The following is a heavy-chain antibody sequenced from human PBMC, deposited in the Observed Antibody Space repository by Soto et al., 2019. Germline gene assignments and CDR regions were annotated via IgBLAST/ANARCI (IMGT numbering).Heavy chain of an antibody. CDR1: GFTFSRFD. CDR2: IKASSTTI. D-gene: IGHD3-3*01. J-gene: IGHJ6*02. Sequence: EVQVVESGGGLVQPGGSLRLSCAASGFTFSRFDMNWVRQAPGKGLEWLSFIKASSTTIQYADSVKGRFTISRDDAKNSLFMQMNNLRGEDTAVYYCARDWRGYGMDVWGEGTTVTVS. V-gene: IGHV3-48*01. CDR3: ARDWRGYGMDV.